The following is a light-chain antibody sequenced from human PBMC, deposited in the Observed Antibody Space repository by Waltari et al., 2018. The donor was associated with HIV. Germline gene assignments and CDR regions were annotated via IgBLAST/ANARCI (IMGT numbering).Light chain of an antibody. V-gene: IGKV3-20*01. CDR2: DAS. Sequence: EIVLTQSPGTLSLSPGERATLSCRASQSITSNYLAWYQQKRGQPPRLLIYDASSRATGIPDRFSGSGSGTDFTLTIGRLEPEDFAVYYCQQYHTSSLTFGQGTKVEI. CDR1: QSITSNY. CDR3: QQYHTSSLT. J-gene: IGKJ1*01.